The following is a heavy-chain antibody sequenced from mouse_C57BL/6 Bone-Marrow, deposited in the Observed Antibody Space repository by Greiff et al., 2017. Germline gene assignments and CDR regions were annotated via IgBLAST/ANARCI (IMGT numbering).Heavy chain of an antibody. CDR1: GFNIKDDY. CDR3: TSPGGYFDY. CDR2: IDPENGDT. Sequence: EVKLQQSGAELVRPGASVKLSCTASGFNIKDDYMHWVKQRPEQGLEWIGWIDPENGDTEYASKFQGKATITADTSSNTAYLQLSSLTSEDTAVXYCTSPGGYFDYWGQGTTLTVSS. V-gene: IGHV14-4*01. J-gene: IGHJ2*01.